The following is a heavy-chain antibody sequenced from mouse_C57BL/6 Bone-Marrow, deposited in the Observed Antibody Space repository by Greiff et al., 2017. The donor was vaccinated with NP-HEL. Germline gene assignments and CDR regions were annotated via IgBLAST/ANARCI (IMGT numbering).Heavy chain of an antibody. V-gene: IGHV1-72*01. CDR3: ARGVGYSNYGYFDV. D-gene: IGHD2-5*01. Sequence: QQPGAELEWIGRIDPNSGGTKYNEKFKSKATLTVDKPSSTAYMQLSSLTSEDSAVYYCARGVGYSNYGYFDVWGTGTTVTVSS. J-gene: IGHJ1*03. CDR2: IDPNSGGT.